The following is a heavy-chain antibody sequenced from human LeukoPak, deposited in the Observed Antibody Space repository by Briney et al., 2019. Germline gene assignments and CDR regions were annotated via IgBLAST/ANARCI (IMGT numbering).Heavy chain of an antibody. V-gene: IGHV1-18*01. CDR2: ISGNNDNP. J-gene: IGHJ4*02. D-gene: IGHD2-2*01. CDR1: GYTFSNFG. Sequence: ASVRVSCKTSGYTFSNFGINWVRQAPGQGLEWMGWISGNNDNPNYGQKFQGRFTVTTDSSTSTAYMELKNLRFDDTAVYYCARDGTSTDDYWGQGTLVTVSS. CDR3: ARDGTSTDDY.